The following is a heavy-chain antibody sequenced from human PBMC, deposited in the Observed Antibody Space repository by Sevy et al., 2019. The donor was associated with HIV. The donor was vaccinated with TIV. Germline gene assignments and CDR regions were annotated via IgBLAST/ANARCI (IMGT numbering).Heavy chain of an antibody. CDR3: ARDPQRYFDY. CDR1: GFAFSSYW. Sequence: VGSLRLSCAASGFAFSSYWMTWVRQAPGKRLEWVANIKQDGSEKYYVDSVKGRFTISRDNAKTSLYLQMNSLRAEDTAVYYCARDPQRYFDYWGQGTLVTVSS. V-gene: IGHV3-7*01. J-gene: IGHJ4*02. CDR2: IKQDGSEK.